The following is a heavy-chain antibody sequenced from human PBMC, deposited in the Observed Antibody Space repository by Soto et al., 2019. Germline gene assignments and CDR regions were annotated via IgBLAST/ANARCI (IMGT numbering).Heavy chain of an antibody. J-gene: IGHJ4*02. CDR3: ARDYCSGGSCPGAFDY. D-gene: IGHD2-15*01. CDR2: ISSSSSYI. Sequence: GGSLRLSCAASGFTFSSYSMNWVRQAPGKGLEWVSSISSSSSYIYYADSVKGRFTISRDNAKNSLYLQMNSLRAEDTAVYYCARDYCSGGSCPGAFDYWGQGTLVTVSS. CDR1: GFTFSSYS. V-gene: IGHV3-21*01.